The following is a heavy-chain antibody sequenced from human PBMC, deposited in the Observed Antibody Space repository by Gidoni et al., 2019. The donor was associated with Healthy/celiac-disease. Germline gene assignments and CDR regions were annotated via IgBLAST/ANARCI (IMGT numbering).Heavy chain of an antibody. CDR3: ARGEGITMVRGAPAPYYYYGMDV. J-gene: IGHJ6*02. Sequence: QVQLVQSGAEVKKPGASVKVSCQASGYTFTGYYMHWVRQAPGQGLEWMGWINPNSGGTNYAQKFQGWVTMTRDTSISTAYMELSRLRSDDTAVYYCARGEGITMVRGAPAPYYYYGMDVWGQGTTVTVSS. CDR2: INPNSGGT. CDR1: GYTFTGYY. D-gene: IGHD3-10*01. V-gene: IGHV1-2*04.